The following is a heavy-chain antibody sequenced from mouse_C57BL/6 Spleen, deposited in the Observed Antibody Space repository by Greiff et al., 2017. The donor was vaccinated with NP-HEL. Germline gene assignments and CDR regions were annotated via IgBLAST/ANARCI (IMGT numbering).Heavy chain of an antibody. J-gene: IGHJ1*03. V-gene: IGHV6-3*01. D-gene: IGHD4-1*02. Sequence: EVQVVESGGGLVQPGGSMKLSCVASGFTFSNYWMNWVRQSPEKGLEWVAQIRLKSDNYATHYAESVKGRFTISRDDSKSRVYLKMNNLSAEDTGIYYCINFNWYFDGWGTGTTVTVSS. CDR1: GFTFSNYW. CDR3: INFNWYFDG. CDR2: IRLKSDNYAT.